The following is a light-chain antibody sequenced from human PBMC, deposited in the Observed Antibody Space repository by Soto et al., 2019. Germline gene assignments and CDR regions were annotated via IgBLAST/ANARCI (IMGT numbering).Light chain of an antibody. Sequence: EIVLTQSPDTLSLAPGERATLSCRASQTFNSNYLAWYQQRPGQPPRLLNYAASSRAAVLPDRFSGSVSRTDFTFPIGRLEPKVFPGYYGQHYVDSPGGFGKGTKG. CDR2: AAS. CDR3: QHYVDSPGG. V-gene: IGKV3-20*01. CDR1: QTFNSNY. J-gene: IGKJ1*01.